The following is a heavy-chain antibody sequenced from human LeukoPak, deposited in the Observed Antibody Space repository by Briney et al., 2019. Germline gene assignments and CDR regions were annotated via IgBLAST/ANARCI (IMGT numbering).Heavy chain of an antibody. CDR1: GFTFSSYA. D-gene: IGHD3-3*01. CDR3: ARGTYDFWSGYNWFDP. CDR2: ISSNGGST. Sequence: GGSLRLSCAASGFTFSSYAMHWVRQAPGKGLEYFSAISSNGGSTYYANSVKGRFTISRDNSKNTLYLQMGSLRAEDMAVYYCARGTYDFWSGYNWFDPWGQGTLVTVSS. J-gene: IGHJ5*02. V-gene: IGHV3-64*01.